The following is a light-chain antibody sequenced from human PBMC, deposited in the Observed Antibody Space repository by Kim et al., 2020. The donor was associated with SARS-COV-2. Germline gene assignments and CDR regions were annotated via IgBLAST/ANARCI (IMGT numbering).Light chain of an antibody. J-gene: IGLJ3*02. CDR3: QGWDNRSDLGV. Sequence: SYELTQPPSVSVAPGETATITCGGNKIPSKGVHWYQQKPGQAPILVIYYDSDRPSGIPERFSGSNSGNTATLTITRVEVGDEADYYCQGWDNRSDLGVFGRGTQLTVL. CDR1: KIPSKG. CDR2: YDS. V-gene: IGLV3-21*04.